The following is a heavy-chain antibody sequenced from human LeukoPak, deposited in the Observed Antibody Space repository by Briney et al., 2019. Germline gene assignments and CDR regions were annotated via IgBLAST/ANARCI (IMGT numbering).Heavy chain of an antibody. CDR1: GFTFSSYW. D-gene: IGHD2-15*01. V-gene: IGHV3-7*05. CDR2: IKQDGSEK. J-gene: IGHJ4*02. CDR3: ARSGEVWPPFY. Sequence: GGSLRLSCAASGFTFSSYWMSWVRQAPGKGLECVANIKQDGSEKYYVDSVKGRFTISRDNAKNSLYLQMNSLRAEDTAVYYCARSGEVWPPFYWGQGTLVTVSS.